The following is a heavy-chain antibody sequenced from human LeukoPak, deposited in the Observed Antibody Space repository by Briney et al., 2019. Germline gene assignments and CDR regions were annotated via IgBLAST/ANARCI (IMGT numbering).Heavy chain of an antibody. V-gene: IGHV3-48*04. CDR3: ARDHRHAFDN. CDR1: GFTFSDYS. J-gene: IGHJ4*02. Sequence: GGSLRLSCAASGFTFSDYSMNWVRQAPGKGLEWISYVGISSGNTKYADSVKGRFTISGDSAKNSVFLQMNSLRVEDTAVYYCARDHRHAFDNWGQGTLVTVSS. CDR2: VGISSGNT.